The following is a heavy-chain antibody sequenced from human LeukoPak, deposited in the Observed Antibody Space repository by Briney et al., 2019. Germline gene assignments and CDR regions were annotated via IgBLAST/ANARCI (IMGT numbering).Heavy chain of an antibody. Sequence: AASVKVSCKASGYTFTNYGISRVRQAPGQGLEWMGWISAYNGNTNYAQKLQGRVTMTTDTSTSTAYMELRSLRSDDTAVYYCARDYYDSSGYAEYFQHWGQGTLVTVSS. CDR3: ARDYYDSSGYAEYFQH. V-gene: IGHV1-18*01. D-gene: IGHD3-22*01. J-gene: IGHJ1*01. CDR1: GYTFTNYG. CDR2: ISAYNGNT.